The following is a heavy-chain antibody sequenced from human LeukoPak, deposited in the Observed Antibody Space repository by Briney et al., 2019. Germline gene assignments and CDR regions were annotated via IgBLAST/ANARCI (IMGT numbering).Heavy chain of an antibody. V-gene: IGHV3-64*01. Sequence: GSLRLSCAASGFTFSSYAMHWVRQAPGKGLEYVSAISSNGGSTYYANSVKGRFTISRDNSKNTLYLQMGSLRAEDMAVYYCARRAVAAPRGYSYGGYCYYYMDVWGKGTTVTVSS. CDR2: ISSNGGST. J-gene: IGHJ6*03. CDR1: GFTFSSYA. CDR3: ARRAVAAPRGYSYGGYCYYYMDV. D-gene: IGHD5-18*01.